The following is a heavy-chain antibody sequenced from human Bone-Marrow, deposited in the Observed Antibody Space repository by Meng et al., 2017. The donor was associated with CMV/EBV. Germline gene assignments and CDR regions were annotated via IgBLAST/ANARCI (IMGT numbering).Heavy chain of an antibody. V-gene: IGHV4-34*01. CDR2: INHSGST. Sequence: GSLRLSCAVYGGSFSGYYWSWIRQPPGKGLEWIGEINHSGSTNYNPSLKSRVTISVDTSKNQFSLKLSSVTAADTAVYYCARFVAYYHDSSGRYAFDIWGQGTMVTVSS. D-gene: IGHD3-22*01. J-gene: IGHJ3*02. CDR3: ARFVAYYHDSSGRYAFDI. CDR1: GGSFSGYY.